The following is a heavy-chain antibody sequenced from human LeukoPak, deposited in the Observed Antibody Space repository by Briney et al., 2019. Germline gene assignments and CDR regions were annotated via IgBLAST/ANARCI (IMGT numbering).Heavy chain of an antibody. D-gene: IGHD3-22*01. CDR3: ARDALISVGDSSGYSL. CDR2: IWYDGSNK. Sequence: GGSLRLSCAASGVTFSSYGMHWVRQAPGKGLEWVAVIWYDGSNKYYADSVKGRFTISRDNSKNTLYLQMNSLRAEDTAVYYCARDALISVGDSSGYSLWGQGTLVTVSS. J-gene: IGHJ4*02. V-gene: IGHV3-33*01. CDR1: GVTFSSYG.